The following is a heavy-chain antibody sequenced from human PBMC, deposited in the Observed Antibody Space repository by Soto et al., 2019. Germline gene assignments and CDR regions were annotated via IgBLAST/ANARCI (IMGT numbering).Heavy chain of an antibody. CDR3: AREKTMYEVVVVAATFGY. CDR1: GGSFSGYY. CDR2: INHSGST. J-gene: IGHJ4*02. D-gene: IGHD2-15*01. Sequence: SETLSLTCAVYGGSFSGYYWSWIRQPPGKGLEWIGEINHSGSTNYNPSLKSRVTISVDTSKNQFSLKLSSVTAADTAVYYCAREKTMYEVVVVAATFGYCGQVNLVTVSS. V-gene: IGHV4-34*01.